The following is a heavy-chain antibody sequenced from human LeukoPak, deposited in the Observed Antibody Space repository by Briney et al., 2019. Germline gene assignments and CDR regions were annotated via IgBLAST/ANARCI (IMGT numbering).Heavy chain of an antibody. CDR2: ISGSGGST. Sequence: GRSLRVSCAASGFTFSSYAMSWVRQAPGKGLEWVSAISGSGGSTYYADSVKGRFIISRDNSKNTLSLQMNSLRAEDTAVYYCAKAMGSQTGFAYYFDYWGQGTLVTVSS. J-gene: IGHJ4*02. CDR1: GFTFSSYA. V-gene: IGHV3-23*01. CDR3: AKAMGSQTGFAYYFDY. D-gene: IGHD3-9*01.